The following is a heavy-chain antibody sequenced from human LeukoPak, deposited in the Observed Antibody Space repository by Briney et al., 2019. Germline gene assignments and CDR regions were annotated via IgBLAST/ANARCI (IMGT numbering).Heavy chain of an antibody. Sequence: SETLSLTCTVSGGSIKSTTTFYWGWIRQPPGKGLEWIGEISHSGSTNYNPSLQSRVTISVDTSKTQFTLKLSSVTAADTAVYYCARGADYYGSGSYPHWGQGTLVTVSA. CDR3: ARGADYYGSGSYPH. J-gene: IGHJ4*02. CDR1: GGSIKSTTTFY. V-gene: IGHV4-39*06. CDR2: ISHSGST. D-gene: IGHD3-10*01.